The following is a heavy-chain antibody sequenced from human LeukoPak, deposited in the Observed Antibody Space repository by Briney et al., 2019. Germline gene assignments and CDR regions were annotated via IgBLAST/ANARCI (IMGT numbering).Heavy chain of an antibody. CDR2: IKQDGSEK. CDR1: GFTFSSYW. CDR3: ARTVGVDYYDSSGYEP. J-gene: IGHJ4*02. Sequence: GGSLRLSCAASGFTFSSYWMSWVRQAPGKGLEWVANIKQDGSEKYYVDSVKGRFTISRDKAKNSLYLQMNSLRAEDTAVYYCARTVGVDYYDSSGYEPWGQGTLVTVSS. D-gene: IGHD3-22*01. V-gene: IGHV3-7*01.